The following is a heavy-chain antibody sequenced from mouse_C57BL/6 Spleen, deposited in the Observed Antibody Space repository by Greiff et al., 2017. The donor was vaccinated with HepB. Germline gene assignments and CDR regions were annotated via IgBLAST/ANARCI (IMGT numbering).Heavy chain of an antibody. J-gene: IGHJ4*01. CDR2: ISSGSSTI. CDR3: ARRDDYDCAIDY. D-gene: IGHD2-4*01. V-gene: IGHV5-17*01. CDR1: GFTFSDYG. Sequence: EVKLMESGGGLVKPGGSLKLSCAASGFTFSDYGMHWVRQAPEKGLEWVAYISSGSSTIYYADTVKGRFTISRDNAKNTLFLQMTSLRSEDTAMYYCARRDDYDCAIDYWGQGTSVTVSS.